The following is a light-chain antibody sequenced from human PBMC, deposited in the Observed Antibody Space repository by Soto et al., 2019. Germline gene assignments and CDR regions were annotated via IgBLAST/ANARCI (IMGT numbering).Light chain of an antibody. J-gene: IGKJ1*01. CDR2: DAS. V-gene: IGKV1-5*01. Sequence: DIQMTQSPSTLSASVGDTVTVTCRASQSVSGWLAWYQQKSGEDPKLLIYDASALPRSGPSRFSGSGSGTKFPGTIASLQPDDFETYYCQQYETFSGAFGPGTKVEI. CDR3: QQYETFSGA. CDR1: QSVSGW.